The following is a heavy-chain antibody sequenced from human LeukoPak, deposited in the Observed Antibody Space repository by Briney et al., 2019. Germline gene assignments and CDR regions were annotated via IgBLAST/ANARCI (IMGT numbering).Heavy chain of an antibody. CDR2: ISYTGANT. V-gene: IGHV3-23*01. J-gene: IGHJ3*01. CDR1: GFTFSGSA. D-gene: IGHD5-24*01. Sequence: GGSLRLSCAASGFTFSGSAMSWVRLAPGEGLEWVSLISYTGANTYYTDSVRGRFTISRDNSKDTLFLQMNSLRAEDTAIYYCARDIQLSTWGLGTMVTVSS. CDR3: ARDIQLST.